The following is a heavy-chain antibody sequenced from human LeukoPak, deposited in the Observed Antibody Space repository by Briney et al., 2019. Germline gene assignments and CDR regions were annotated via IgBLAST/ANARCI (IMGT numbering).Heavy chain of an antibody. CDR1: GFSVSDKY. J-gene: IGHJ4*02. V-gene: IGHV3-66*02. D-gene: IGHD5-18*01. CDR2: IYSGGSA. CDR3: ARGPHGIQLWHYFDY. Sequence: GGSLRLSCAASGFSVSDKYMTWVRQTPGKGLEWVSIIYSGGSAFYAASEKGRFTISRDTSKNTLYLQMNSLRPEDTAVYYCARGPHGIQLWHYFDYWGQGTLVTVSS.